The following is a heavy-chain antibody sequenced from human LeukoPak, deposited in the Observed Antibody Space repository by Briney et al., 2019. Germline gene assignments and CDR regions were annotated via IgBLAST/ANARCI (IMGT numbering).Heavy chain of an antibody. CDR1: GFTFSSYS. CDR3: ARARAYSYGYNNYYYMDV. Sequence: GGSLRLSCAASGFTFSSYSMNWVRQAPGKGLEWVSSISSSSSYIYYADSVKGRFTISRDNAKNSLYLQMNSLRAEDTAVYYCARARAYSYGYNNYYYMDVWGKGTTVTVSS. D-gene: IGHD5-18*01. J-gene: IGHJ6*03. CDR2: ISSSSSYI. V-gene: IGHV3-21*01.